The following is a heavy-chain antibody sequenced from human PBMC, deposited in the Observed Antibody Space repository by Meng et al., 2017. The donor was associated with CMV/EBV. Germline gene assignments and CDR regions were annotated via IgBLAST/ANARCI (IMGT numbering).Heavy chain of an antibody. CDR3: ARSSPSLPSGGGDSYDASDI. CDR1: GYTFTGYY. V-gene: IGHV1-2*02. Sequence: ASVKVSCKASGYTFTGYYMHWVRQAPGQGLEWMGWINPNSGGTNYAQKFQGRVTMTRDTSISTAYMELSRLRSDDTAVYYCARSSPSLPSGGGDSYDASDIWGQGTMVTVSS. CDR2: INPNSGGT. J-gene: IGHJ3*02. D-gene: IGHD2-21*01.